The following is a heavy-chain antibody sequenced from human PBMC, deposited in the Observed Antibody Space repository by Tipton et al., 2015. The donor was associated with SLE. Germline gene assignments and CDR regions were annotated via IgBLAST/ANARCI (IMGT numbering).Heavy chain of an antibody. CDR2: IYSGGSS. Sequence: SLRLSCAASGLTVSSNYMSWVCQDPGKGLEWVSLIYSGGSSYYADSVKGRFTISRDNSKNTLYLQMNSLRAEDTAVYYCARDPPNGDYSWYFDYWGQGTLVTVSS. V-gene: IGHV3-66*01. D-gene: IGHD4-17*01. J-gene: IGHJ4*02. CDR3: ARDPPNGDYSWYFDY. CDR1: GLTVSSNY.